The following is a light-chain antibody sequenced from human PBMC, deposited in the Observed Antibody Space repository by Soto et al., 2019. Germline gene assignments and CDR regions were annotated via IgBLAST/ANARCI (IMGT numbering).Light chain of an antibody. CDR3: QQYSSWSPIT. J-gene: IGKJ5*01. CDR1: QSVSSN. V-gene: IGKV3-15*01. CDR2: GAS. Sequence: IVLTQSPGTLSLSPGERGALSCRASQSVSSNYVAWYQQKLGQAPRLLIYGASTRATGIPARFSGSGSGTEFTLTISSLQSEDFAVYYCQQYSSWSPITFGQGTRLEIK.